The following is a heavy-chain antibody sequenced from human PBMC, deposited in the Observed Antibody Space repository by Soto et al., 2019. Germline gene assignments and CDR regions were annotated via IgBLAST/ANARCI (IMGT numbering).Heavy chain of an antibody. D-gene: IGHD3-3*01. V-gene: IGHV1-69*01. Sequence: QVQLVQSGAEVKKPGSSVKVSCKASGGTFSSYAISWVRQAPGQGLEWMGGIIPIFGTANYAQKFQGRVTIPADESTSIAYMELSSLRSEDTAVYYCARDMAPYDFWSGYYYYYGMDVWGQGTTVTVSS. CDR2: IIPIFGTA. CDR3: ARDMAPYDFWSGYYYYYGMDV. J-gene: IGHJ6*02. CDR1: GGTFSSYA.